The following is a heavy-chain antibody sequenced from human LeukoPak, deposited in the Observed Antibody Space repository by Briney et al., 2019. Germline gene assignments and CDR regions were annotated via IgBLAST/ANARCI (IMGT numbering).Heavy chain of an antibody. Sequence: KASETLSLTCTVSGVSISNYFWNWIRQPPGKGLEWIGFIHHSGNTNSNPSLKSRVTMSADTSKSQFSLELTSVTAADTAVYFCARGGMSTYYNSGGYFSYWGQGILVTVSS. D-gene: IGHD3-22*01. CDR3: ARGGMSTYYNSGGYFSY. J-gene: IGHJ4*02. V-gene: IGHV4-59*01. CDR2: IHHSGNT. CDR1: GVSISNYF.